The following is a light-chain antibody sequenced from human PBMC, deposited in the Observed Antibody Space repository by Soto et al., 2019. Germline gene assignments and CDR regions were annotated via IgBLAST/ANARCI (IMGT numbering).Light chain of an antibody. Sequence: DIQMTQSPSSLSASVGDRFTVTCQASQDITNYLNWYQQKPGKAPNLLIYSASILESGVPSRFSGSGSGTDFTLTISSLQPEDFATYFCQQSYSRPRTFGQGTKVDIK. CDR1: QDITNY. CDR3: QQSYSRPRT. J-gene: IGKJ1*01. V-gene: IGKV1-39*01. CDR2: SAS.